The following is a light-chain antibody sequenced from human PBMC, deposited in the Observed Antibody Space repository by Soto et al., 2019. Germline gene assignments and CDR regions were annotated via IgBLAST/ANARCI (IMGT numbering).Light chain of an antibody. J-gene: IGKJ1*01. Sequence: EIVMTQSPATLSVSPGERATLSCRASQSVSSNLAWYQQKPGQAPRLLIYGASTRAAGIPARFSGSGCGSDFTLTISSLQSEYGAVYYCQEYNNWTPWTFGQGTKVEIK. CDR3: QEYNNWTPWT. V-gene: IGKV3-15*01. CDR1: QSVSSN. CDR2: GAS.